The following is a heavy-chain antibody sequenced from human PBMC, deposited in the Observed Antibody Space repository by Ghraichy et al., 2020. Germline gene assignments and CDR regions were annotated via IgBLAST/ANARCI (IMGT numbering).Heavy chain of an antibody. J-gene: IGHJ4*02. CDR1: GFTVSSNY. CDR2: IYSCGST. Sequence: GESLNISCAASGFTVSSNYMSWVRQAPGKGLEWVSVIYSCGSTYYADSVKGRFTISRDNSKNTLYLQMNSLRAEDTAVYYCARDRNYGDFNWWGQGTLVTVSS. D-gene: IGHD4-17*01. V-gene: IGHV3-53*01. CDR3: ARDRNYGDFNW.